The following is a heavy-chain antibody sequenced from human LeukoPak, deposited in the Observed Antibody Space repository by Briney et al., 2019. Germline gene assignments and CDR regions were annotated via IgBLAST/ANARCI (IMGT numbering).Heavy chain of an antibody. CDR1: GGSISSYN. Sequence: PSETLSLTCTVSGGSISSYNWNWIRQPPGKGLEWIGYIYYSGSTNYNPSLKGRVTISVDTSKNQFSLKLSSVTAADTAVYYCARRDDYWGQGTLVTVSS. CDR2: IYYSGST. CDR3: ARRDDY. D-gene: IGHD5-24*01. J-gene: IGHJ4*02. V-gene: IGHV4-59*01.